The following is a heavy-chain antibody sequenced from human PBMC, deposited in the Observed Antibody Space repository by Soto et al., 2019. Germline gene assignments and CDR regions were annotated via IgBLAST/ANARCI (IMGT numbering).Heavy chain of an antibody. Sequence: QVQLVESGGGVVQPGRSLRLSCAASGFTFSSYAMHWVRQAPGKGLEWVAVISYDGSNKYYADSVKGRFTISRDNSKNTLYLQMNILRAEDTAVYYCARDHCSRTSCRGMDVWGQGTTVTVSS. D-gene: IGHD2-2*01. CDR1: GFTFSSYA. CDR3: ARDHCSRTSCRGMDV. V-gene: IGHV3-30-3*01. CDR2: ISYDGSNK. J-gene: IGHJ6*02.